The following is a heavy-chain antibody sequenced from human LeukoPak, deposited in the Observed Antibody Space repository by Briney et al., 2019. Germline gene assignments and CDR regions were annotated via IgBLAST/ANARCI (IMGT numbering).Heavy chain of an antibody. CDR3: ARSPPDRAEYFQH. Sequence: PGGSLRLSCAASGFTVSRNYMSWVRQAPGKGLAWVSVIYSGGSTYYADSVKGRFTISRDNSKNTLYLQMNSLRAEDTAVYYCARSPPDRAEYFQHWDQGTLVTVSS. V-gene: IGHV3-53*01. CDR2: IYSGGST. J-gene: IGHJ1*01. CDR1: GFTVSRNY.